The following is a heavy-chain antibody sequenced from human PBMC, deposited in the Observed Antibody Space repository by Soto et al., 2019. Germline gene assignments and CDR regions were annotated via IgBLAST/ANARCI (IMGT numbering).Heavy chain of an antibody. CDR2: ISSSSSTI. CDR3: ARGVCGGDCQVYYYYGMDV. CDR1: GFTFSSYS. J-gene: IGHJ6*02. V-gene: IGHV3-48*02. D-gene: IGHD2-21*02. Sequence: EEQLVESGGGLVQPGGSLRLSCAASGFTFSSYSMNWVRQAPGKGLEWVSYISSSSSTIYYADSVKGRFTISRDNAKNSLYLQMNSLRDEDTAVYYCARGVCGGDCQVYYYYGMDVWGQGTTVTVSS.